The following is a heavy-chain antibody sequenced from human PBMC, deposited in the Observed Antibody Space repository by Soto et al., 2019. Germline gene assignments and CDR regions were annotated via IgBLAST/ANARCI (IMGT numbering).Heavy chain of an antibody. CDR3: ARDERGEQQRDI. V-gene: IGHV3-30-3*01. CDR1: GFTFSSYA. D-gene: IGHD6-13*01. J-gene: IGHJ3*02. CDR2: ISYDGSNK. Sequence: GGSLRLSCAASGFTFSSYAMHWVRQAPGKGLEWVAVISYDGSNKYYADSVKGRFTISRDNAKNSLYLQMNSLRAEDTAVYYCARDERGEQQRDIWGQGTMVTVSS.